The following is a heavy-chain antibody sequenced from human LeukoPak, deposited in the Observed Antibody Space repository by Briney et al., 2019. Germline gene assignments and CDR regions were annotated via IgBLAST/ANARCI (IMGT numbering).Heavy chain of an antibody. CDR1: GYSFTSYW. CDR2: IYPGDSGT. J-gene: IGHJ4*02. D-gene: IGHD3-3*01. Sequence: GESLKISCKGSGYSFTSYWIGWVRPMPGKGLEWMGIIYPGDSGTRYSPSFQGQVTISADKSISTAYLQWSSLKASDTAMYYCARGENYDFWSGYYMGNYWGQGTLVTVSS. CDR3: ARGENYDFWSGYYMGNY. V-gene: IGHV5-51*01.